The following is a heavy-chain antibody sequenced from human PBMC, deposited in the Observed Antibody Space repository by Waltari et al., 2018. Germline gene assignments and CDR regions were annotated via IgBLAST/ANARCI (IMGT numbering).Heavy chain of an antibody. D-gene: IGHD6-19*01. V-gene: IGHV4-59*10. CDR3: ARGSQWLVDPFDY. CDR2: IYTSGST. Sequence: QVQLQQWGAGLLKPSETLSLTCAVYGGSFSGYYWSWIRQPPGKGLEWIGRIYTSGSTNYNPALKSRVTISVDTSKNQFSLKLSSVTAADTAVYYCARGSQWLVDPFDYWGQGTLVTVSS. CDR1: GGSFSGYY. J-gene: IGHJ4*02.